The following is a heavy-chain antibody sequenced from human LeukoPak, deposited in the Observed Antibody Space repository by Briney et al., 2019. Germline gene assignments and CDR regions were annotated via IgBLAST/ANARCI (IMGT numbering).Heavy chain of an antibody. Sequence: SETLSLTCTVSGGSISSYYWSWIRQPPGKGLEWIGYIYYSGSTNYNPSLKSRVTISVDTSKNQFSLKLSSVTAADTAVYYCAKYRSATAVAGGFDYWGQGTLVTVSS. CDR2: IYYSGST. V-gene: IGHV4-59*01. D-gene: IGHD6-13*01. CDR3: AKYRSATAVAGGFDY. J-gene: IGHJ4*02. CDR1: GGSISSYY.